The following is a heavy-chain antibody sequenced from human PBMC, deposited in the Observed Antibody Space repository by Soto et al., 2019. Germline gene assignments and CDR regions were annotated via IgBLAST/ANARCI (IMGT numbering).Heavy chain of an antibody. CDR1: GFTFSSYA. CDR2: ISGSGGST. CDR3: AKGRRGTGTTSDY. V-gene: IGHV3-23*01. Sequence: VGSLRLSCAASGFTFSSYAMSWVRQAPGKGLEWVSAISGSGGSTYYADSVKGRFTISRDNSKNTLYLQMNSLRAEDTAVYYCAKGRRGTGTTSDYWGQGTLVTVSS. J-gene: IGHJ4*02. D-gene: IGHD1-1*01.